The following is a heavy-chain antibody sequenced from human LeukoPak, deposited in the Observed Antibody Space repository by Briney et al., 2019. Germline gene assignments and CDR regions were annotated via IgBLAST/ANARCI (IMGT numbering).Heavy chain of an antibody. V-gene: IGHV1-18*01. J-gene: IGHJ1*01. CDR2: ISAYNGNT. CDR3: AREGQYGDYVHFQH. D-gene: IGHD4-17*01. Sequence: ASVKVSCKASGYTFTSYGISLVRQAPGQGLEWMGWISAYNGNTNYEQNLQGRVTMTTDTSTSTAYMELRSLRSDDTAVYYCAREGQYGDYVHFQHWGQGTLVTVSS. CDR1: GYTFTSYG.